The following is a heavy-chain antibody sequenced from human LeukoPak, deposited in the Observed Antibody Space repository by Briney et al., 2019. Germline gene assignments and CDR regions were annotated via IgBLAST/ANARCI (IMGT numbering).Heavy chain of an antibody. CDR3: AKGRGYTSSWAFDY. CDR2: ISSDGSIK. Sequence: GGSLRLSCAVSGFTLSDYGIHWVRQAPGKGLEWVTIISSDGSIKYADSVKGRFTVSRDSSKNTVYLQMSSLRADDTAVYYCAKGRGYTSSWAFDYWGQGTLVTVSS. D-gene: IGHD6-13*01. CDR1: GFTLSDYG. J-gene: IGHJ4*02. V-gene: IGHV3-33*03.